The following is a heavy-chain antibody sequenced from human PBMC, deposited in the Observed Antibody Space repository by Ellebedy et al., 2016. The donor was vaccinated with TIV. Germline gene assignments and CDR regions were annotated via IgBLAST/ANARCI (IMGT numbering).Heavy chain of an antibody. V-gene: IGHV3-74*01. CDR3: TSSGLYSLDTFDI. Sequence: GESLKISXAASGFTFNNYWMHWVRQAPGKGLMWVSRLNSDGTSTSYADSVKGRFTISRDNAKNTLSLQMNSLRAEDTATYFCTSSGLYSLDTFDIWGQGTTVTVSA. D-gene: IGHD5-12*01. CDR2: LNSDGTST. CDR1: GFTFNNYW. J-gene: IGHJ3*02.